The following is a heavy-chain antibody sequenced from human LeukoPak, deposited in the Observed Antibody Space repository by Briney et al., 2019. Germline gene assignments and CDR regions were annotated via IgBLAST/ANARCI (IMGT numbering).Heavy chain of an antibody. CDR1: GGSISSSSYY. J-gene: IGHJ6*02. Sequence: PSETLSLTCTVSGGSISSSSYYWGWIRQPPGKGLGWIGSIYYSGSTYYNPSLKSRVTISVDTSKNQFSLKLSSVTAADTAVYYCARWYGMDVWGQGTTVTVSS. V-gene: IGHV4-39*01. CDR2: IYYSGST. CDR3: ARWYGMDV.